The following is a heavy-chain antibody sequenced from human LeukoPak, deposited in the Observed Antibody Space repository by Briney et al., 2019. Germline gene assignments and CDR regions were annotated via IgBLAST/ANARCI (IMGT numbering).Heavy chain of an antibody. CDR1: GYTFTSYG. Sequence: ASVKVSCKASGYTFTSYGISWVRQAPGQGLEWMGWISAYNGNTNYAQKLQGRVTMTTDTSTSTAYMELRSLRSDDTAVYYCARAPYYYDSSGCYPPWFDPWGQGTLVTVSS. D-gene: IGHD3-22*01. CDR3: ARAPYYYDSSGCYPPWFDP. J-gene: IGHJ5*02. CDR2: ISAYNGNT. V-gene: IGHV1-18*01.